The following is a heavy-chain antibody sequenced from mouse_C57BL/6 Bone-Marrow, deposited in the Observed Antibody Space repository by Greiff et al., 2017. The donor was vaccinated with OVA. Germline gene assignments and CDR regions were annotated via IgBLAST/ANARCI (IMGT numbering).Heavy chain of an antibody. CDR3: ARWKDSSGQFAY. V-gene: IGHV2-2*01. J-gene: IGHJ3*01. CDR1: GFSLTSYG. Sequence: QVQLQQSGPGLVQPSQSLSITCTVSGFSLTSYGVHWVRQSPGKGLEWLGVIWRGGSADYNAAFISRLSISKDNSKSQVFFKMNSLQADDTAIYYCARWKDSSGQFAYWGQGTLVTVSA. CDR2: IWRGGSA. D-gene: IGHD3-2*02.